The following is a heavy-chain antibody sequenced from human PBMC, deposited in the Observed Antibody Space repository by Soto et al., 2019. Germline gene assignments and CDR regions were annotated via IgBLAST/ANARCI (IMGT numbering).Heavy chain of an antibody. CDR3: GSRSRQNSYFA. Sequence: SETLSLTCTVSGGSISSGGYYWSWIRQHPGKGLEWIGYIYYSGSTYYNPSLKSRVTISVDTSKNQFSLKLSSVTAADTAVKYGGSRSRQNSYFAYGGKETWSPSPQ. V-gene: IGHV4-31*03. CDR1: GGSISSGGYY. CDR2: IYYSGST. J-gene: IGHJ4*01.